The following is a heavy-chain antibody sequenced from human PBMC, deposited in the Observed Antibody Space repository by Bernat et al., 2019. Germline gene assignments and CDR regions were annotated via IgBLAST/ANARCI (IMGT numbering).Heavy chain of an antibody. CDR1: GFTFSSYA. V-gene: IGHV3-23*01. CDR2: ISGSGGST. J-gene: IGHJ4*02. Sequence: EVQLLESGGGLVQPGGSLRLSCAASGFTFSSYAMSWVRQAPGKGLEWVSAISGSGGSTYHADSVKGRFTISRDNSKNTLYLQMNSLRAEDTAVYYCAKDSRGSRWYNDYWGQGTLVTVSS. D-gene: IGHD6-13*01. CDR3: AKDSRGSRWYNDY.